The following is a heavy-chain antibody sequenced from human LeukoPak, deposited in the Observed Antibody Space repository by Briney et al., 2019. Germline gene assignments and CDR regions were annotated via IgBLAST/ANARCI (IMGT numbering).Heavy chain of an antibody. CDR3: ARDFDSSGWSWVY. Sequence: GASVKLSCKASGYRFTSDMYAIHWMRQAPGHRLEWLGYINAGTGKTMYSQKFQGRVTITGDTYASTVSMELSSLTSEDTATYYCARDFDSSGWSWVYWGQGTLLIVSS. J-gene: IGHJ4*02. CDR2: INAGTGKT. D-gene: IGHD6-19*01. V-gene: IGHV1-3*01. CDR1: GYRFTSDMYA.